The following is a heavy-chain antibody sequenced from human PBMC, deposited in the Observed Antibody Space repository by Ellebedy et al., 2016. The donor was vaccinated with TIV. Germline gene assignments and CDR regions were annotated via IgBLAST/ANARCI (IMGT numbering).Heavy chain of an antibody. D-gene: IGHD3-10*01. CDR1: GYSDTSHG. CDR3: AREPDVPLTMYCYGSGSSWFQH. V-gene: IGHV1-18*01. Sequence: ASVKVSCKPSGYSDTSHGINRARHPLRQGLEWLGWISVKNDNTKCVQKVRGRVTMTTDTSTRTAYMELRSLGSDDTAVYYCAREPDVPLTMYCYGSGSSWFQHWGQGTLVTVSS. J-gene: IGHJ1*01. CDR2: ISVKNDNT.